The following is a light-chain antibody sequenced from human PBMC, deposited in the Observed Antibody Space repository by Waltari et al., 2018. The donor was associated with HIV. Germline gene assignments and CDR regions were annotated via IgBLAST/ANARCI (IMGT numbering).Light chain of an antibody. CDR2: EAS. V-gene: IGKV1-39*01. CDR1: QTVSRF. CDR3: QQSNSRPWT. Sequence: DIEMNQSPSSLSASVGDRVTITCRASQTVSRFLNWYQQKPGKAPKLLIYEASTLQSGVPSRFSGSGSGTDFTLSISSLQPEDFATYYCQQSNSRPWTFGPGTKVDIK. J-gene: IGKJ1*01.